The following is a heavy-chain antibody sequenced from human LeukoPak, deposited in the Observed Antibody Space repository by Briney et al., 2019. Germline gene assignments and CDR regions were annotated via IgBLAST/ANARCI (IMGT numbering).Heavy chain of an antibody. CDR2: MTPNSGNT. D-gene: IGHD3-10*01. V-gene: IGHV1-8*01. J-gene: IGHJ4*02. CDR3: ARRRITMVRRVILFDY. Sequence: ASVKVSCKASGYTFTSYDINWERQATGQGLEWMGWMTPNSGNTGYAQKFQGRVTMTRNTSISTAYMELSSLRSEDTAVYYCARRRITMVRRVILFDYWGQGTLVTVSS. CDR1: GYTFTSYD.